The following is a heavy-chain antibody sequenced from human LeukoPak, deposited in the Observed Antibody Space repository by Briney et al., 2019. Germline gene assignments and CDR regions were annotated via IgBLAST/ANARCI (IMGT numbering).Heavy chain of an antibody. J-gene: IGHJ4*02. CDR1: GGSISSYY. D-gene: IGHD3-22*01. V-gene: IGHV4-59*01. CDR3: ARGRYYYDSSGYLDYFDY. CDR2: IYYSGST. Sequence: SETLSLTCTVSGGSISSYYWSWIRQPPGKGLEWIGYIYYSGSTNYNPSLKSRVTISVDTSKNQFSLKLSSVTAADTAVYYCARGRYYYDSSGYLDYFDYWGQGTLVTVSS.